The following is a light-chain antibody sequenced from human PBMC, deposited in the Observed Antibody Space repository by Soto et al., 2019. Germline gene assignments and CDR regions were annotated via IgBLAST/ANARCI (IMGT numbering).Light chain of an antibody. CDR3: SSYAASNNFYFV. V-gene: IGLV2-8*01. J-gene: IGLJ3*02. CDR2: EVT. CDR1: SSDVGGYNY. Sequence: QSVLTQPPSASGSPGQSVTISCTGTSSDVGGYNYVSWYQQYPGRAPKLMIYEVTNRPSGVPDRFSGSKSGNTASLTVSGLQAEDEADYYCSSYAASNNFYFVFGGGTKLTV.